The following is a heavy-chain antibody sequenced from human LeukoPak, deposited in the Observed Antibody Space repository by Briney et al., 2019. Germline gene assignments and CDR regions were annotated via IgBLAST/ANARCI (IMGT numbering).Heavy chain of an antibody. V-gene: IGHV5-51*01. CDR1: GYSFTNYW. D-gene: IGHD3-22*01. CDR2: IYPGDSDT. Sequence: GESLKISCKGSGYSFTNYWSDWVCQMPGKGLEWMGIIYPGDSDTRYSPSFQGQVTISADKSISTAYLQWSSLKASDTAMYYCARGPYYYDSSGSLVDYWGQGTLVTVSS. CDR3: ARGPYYYDSSGSLVDY. J-gene: IGHJ4*02.